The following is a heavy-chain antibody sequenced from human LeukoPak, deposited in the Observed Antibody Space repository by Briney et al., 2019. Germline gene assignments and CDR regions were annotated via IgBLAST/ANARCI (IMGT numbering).Heavy chain of an antibody. J-gene: IGHJ4*02. CDR2: INPNTGAT. D-gene: IGHD2-2*01. V-gene: IGHV1-2*02. CDR3: TRHNYQFDFNS. CDR1: GYNFTGYY. Sequence: ASVKVSCKTSGYNFTGYYMHWVRQASGQGLEWMGWINPNTGATTYAQKFQGRVTMTRDTSISTVYVELSWLRSDDTAIYYCTRHNYQFDFNSWGQGTLVTVSS.